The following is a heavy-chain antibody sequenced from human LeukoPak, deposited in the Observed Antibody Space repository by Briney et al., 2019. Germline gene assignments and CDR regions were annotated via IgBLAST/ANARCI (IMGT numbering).Heavy chain of an antibody. CDR3: AKRMWVRYEDSSGYCFDY. D-gene: IGHD3-22*01. J-gene: IGHJ4*02. V-gene: IGHV3-23*01. CDR1: GFTFSSYA. Sequence: GGSLRLSCAASGFTFSSYAMSWVRQAPGKGLEWVSAISGSGGSIYYADSVKGRFTISRDNSKNTLYLQMNSLRAEDTAVYYCAKRMWVRYEDSSGYCFDYWGQGTLVTVSS. CDR2: ISGSGGSI.